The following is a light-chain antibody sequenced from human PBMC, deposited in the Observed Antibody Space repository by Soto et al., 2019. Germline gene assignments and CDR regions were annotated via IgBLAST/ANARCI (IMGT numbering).Light chain of an antibody. CDR2: EVS. V-gene: IGLV2-23*02. CDR1: SSDVGSYNL. J-gene: IGLJ3*02. Sequence: QSVLTQPASVSGSPGQSITISCTGTSSDVGSYNLVSWYQQHPGKAPKLMIYEVSKRPSGISNRFSGSKSGNMASLTISGLQAEDEADYYCCSYAGSSNWVFGGGTKLTVL. CDR3: CSYAGSSNWV.